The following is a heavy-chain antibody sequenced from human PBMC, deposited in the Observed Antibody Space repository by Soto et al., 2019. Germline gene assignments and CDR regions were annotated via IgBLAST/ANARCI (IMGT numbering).Heavy chain of an antibody. CDR2: IKSKTDGGTT. CDR3: TPDQGQQLGGVDYYGMDV. V-gene: IGHV3-15*01. CDR1: GFTFSNAW. Sequence: GGSLRLSCAASGFTFSNAWMSWVRQAPGKGLEWVGRIKSKTDGGTTDYAAPVKGRFTISRDDSKNTLYLQMNSLKTEDTAVYYCTPDQGQQLGGVDYYGMDVWGQGTTVTVAS. J-gene: IGHJ6*02. D-gene: IGHD6-13*01.